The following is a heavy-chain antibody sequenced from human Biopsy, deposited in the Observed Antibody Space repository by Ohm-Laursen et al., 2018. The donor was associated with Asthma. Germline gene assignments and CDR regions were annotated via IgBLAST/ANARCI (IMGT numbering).Heavy chain of an antibody. CDR1: GFTFSNYG. V-gene: IGHV3-30*18. Sequence: SLRLSCAASGFTFSNYGVHWVRQAPGKRLDWVAVISFDGSNKNYTDSVKGRFTISRDNSRNTLHLQMNSLRAEDTAVYYCAKDVFPGWELRRGPDYWGQGTLVTVSS. CDR2: ISFDGSNK. CDR3: AKDVFPGWELRRGPDY. J-gene: IGHJ4*02. D-gene: IGHD1-26*01.